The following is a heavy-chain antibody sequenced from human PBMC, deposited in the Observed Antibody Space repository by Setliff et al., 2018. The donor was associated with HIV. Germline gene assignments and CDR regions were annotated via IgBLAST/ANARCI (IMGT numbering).Heavy chain of an antibody. J-gene: IGHJ4*02. CDR1: GGSVSSSSYY. CDR3: STDSSGYYSFDF. CDR2: VSYSGTT. V-gene: IGHV4-39*02. Sequence: SETLSLTCTVSGGSVSSSSYYWGWRRQPPGKGLEWIASVSYSGTTYYSPSLKSRVTMSVDTSKNQFSLQLSSVTAADTAVYFCSTDSSGYYSFDFWGQGTLVTVSS. D-gene: IGHD3-22*01.